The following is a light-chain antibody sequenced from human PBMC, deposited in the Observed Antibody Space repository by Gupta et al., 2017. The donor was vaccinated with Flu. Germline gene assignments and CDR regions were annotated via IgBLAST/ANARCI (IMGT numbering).Light chain of an antibody. J-gene: IGKJ1*01. CDR2: KVS. Sequence: DILMTQSPASLSVTLGQPATISCRSSQRLLHSDGGTYLNWFQQRPGQSPRRLIYKVSNRDSGVPDRFSGSGSGNDFTLTISRVEAEDVGVYYCMQGKHWPWTFGQGTRVDI. CDR1: QRLLHSDGGTY. V-gene: IGKV2-30*02. CDR3: MQGKHWPWT.